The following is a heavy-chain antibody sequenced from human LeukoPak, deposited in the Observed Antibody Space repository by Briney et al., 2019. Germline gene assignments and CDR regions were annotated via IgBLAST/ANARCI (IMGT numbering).Heavy chain of an antibody. Sequence: EWVGFIRSKAYGGTTEYAASVKGRFTISRDDSKSIAYLQMNSLKTEDTAVYYCTGQLLLWGQGTLVTVSS. J-gene: IGHJ4*02. D-gene: IGHD2-2*01. V-gene: IGHV3-49*02. CDR3: TGQLLL. CDR2: IRSKAYGGTT.